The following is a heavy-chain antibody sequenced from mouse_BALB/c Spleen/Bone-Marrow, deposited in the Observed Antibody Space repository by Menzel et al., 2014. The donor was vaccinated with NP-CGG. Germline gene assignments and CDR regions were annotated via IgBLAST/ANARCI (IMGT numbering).Heavy chain of an antibody. CDR3: ARSELGRAWLAY. V-gene: IGHV14-3*02. J-gene: IGHJ3*01. D-gene: IGHD4-1*01. CDR1: GFNIKDTY. Sequence: VQLQQPGAELVKPGASVKLSCTASGFNIKDTYMHWVKQRPEQGLEWIGRIDPANGNTKYDPKFQGKATITADTSSNTAYLQLSSLTSEDTAVYYCARSELGRAWLAYWGQGTLVTVSA. CDR2: IDPANGNT.